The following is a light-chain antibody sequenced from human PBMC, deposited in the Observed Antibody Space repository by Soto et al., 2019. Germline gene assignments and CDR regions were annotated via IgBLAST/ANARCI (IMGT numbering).Light chain of an antibody. CDR2: STN. J-gene: IGLJ2*01. CDR3: AVWDDNLNGL. CDR1: SSNIGSNT. Sequence: QAVVTQPPSASGTPGQRVTISCSGSSSNIGSNTVNWYQQLPGTAPKLLIYSTNQRPSGVPERFSGSKSGTSASLAISGLQSEDEADYYCAVWDDNLNGLFGGGTKLTVL. V-gene: IGLV1-44*01.